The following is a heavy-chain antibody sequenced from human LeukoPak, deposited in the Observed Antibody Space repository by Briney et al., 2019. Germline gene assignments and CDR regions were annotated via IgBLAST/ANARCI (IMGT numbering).Heavy chain of an antibody. J-gene: IGHJ1*01. Sequence: SEPLSLPCSVSGGAITGYFWSWIGQPPGKGLEWIGYIYYSGSTNYNPPLKSRVTMSVDTSKNQFSLKLSSVTAADTGVYYCARAGWGYYDSSFTRAEYFQHWGQGTLVTVSS. CDR2: IYYSGST. CDR1: GGAITGYF. D-gene: IGHD3-22*01. V-gene: IGHV4-59*01. CDR3: ARAGWGYYDSSFTRAEYFQH.